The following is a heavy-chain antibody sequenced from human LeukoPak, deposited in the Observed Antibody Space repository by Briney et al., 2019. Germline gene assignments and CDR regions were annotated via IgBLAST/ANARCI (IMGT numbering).Heavy chain of an antibody. CDR2: ISSSGSTI. CDR3: ARGTIFSPYYFDY. CDR1: GFTFSSYE. J-gene: IGHJ4*02. D-gene: IGHD3-9*01. Sequence: GALRLSCAASGFTFSSYEMNWVRQAPGKGLEWVSYISSSGSTIYYADSVKGRFTISRDNAKNSLYLQMNSLRAEDTAVYYCARGTIFSPYYFDYWGQGTLATVSS. V-gene: IGHV3-48*03.